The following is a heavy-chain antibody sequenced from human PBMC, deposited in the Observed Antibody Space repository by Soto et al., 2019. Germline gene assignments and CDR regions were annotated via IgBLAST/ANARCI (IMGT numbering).Heavy chain of an antibody. CDR1: GFTFSSYA. V-gene: IGHV3-23*01. CDR3: AKVFQYYYDSSGPFVY. D-gene: IGHD3-22*01. J-gene: IGHJ4*02. CDR2: ISGSGGST. Sequence: EVQLLESGGGLVQPGGSLRLSCAASGFTFSSYAMSWVRQAPGKGLEWVSAISGSGGSTYYADSVKGRFTISRDNSKNTLYLQMNSLRAEDTAVYYCAKVFQYYYDSSGPFVYWGQGTLVTVSS.